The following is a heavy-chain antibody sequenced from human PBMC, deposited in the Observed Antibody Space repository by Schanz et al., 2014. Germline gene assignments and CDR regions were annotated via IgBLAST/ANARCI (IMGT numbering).Heavy chain of an antibody. CDR1: GFSFSSYS. CDR2: IDGKSTTV. V-gene: IGHV3-48*01. Sequence: EADLVESGGGLIQRGESLRLSCSASGFSFSSYSMNWVRQAPGKGLEWLSYIDGKSTTVYYADSVKGRFTVSRDNAKNSMYLHMKSLRGEDTAVYYCARDGDRFYHNYYMDVWGKGTTVTVSS. D-gene: IGHD4-17*01. CDR3: ARDGDRFYHNYYMDV. J-gene: IGHJ6*03.